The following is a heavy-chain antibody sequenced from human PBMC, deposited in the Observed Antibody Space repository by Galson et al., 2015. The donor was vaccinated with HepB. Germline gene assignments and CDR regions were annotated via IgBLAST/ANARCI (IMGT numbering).Heavy chain of an antibody. CDR1: GFTFSSYG. J-gene: IGHJ6*02. CDR3: AKDRGGGGDHAMDV. V-gene: IGHV3-30*18. D-gene: IGHD2-21*02. CDR2: ISYDGSNK. Sequence: SLRLSCAASGFTFSSYGMHWVRQAPGKGLEWVAVISYDGSNKYYADSVKGRFTISRDNSKNTLYLQMNSLRAEDTAVYYCAKDRGGGGDHAMDVWGQGTTVTVSS.